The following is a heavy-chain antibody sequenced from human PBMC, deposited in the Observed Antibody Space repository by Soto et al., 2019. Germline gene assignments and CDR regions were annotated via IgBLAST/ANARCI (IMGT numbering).Heavy chain of an antibody. CDR3: AKARAQYYDFWSGYPVDY. CDR2: ISGSGGST. J-gene: IGHJ4*02. Sequence: GGSLRLSCAASGFTFSSYAMSWVRQAPGKGLEWVSAISGSGGSTYYADSVKGRFTISRDNSKNTLYLQMNSLRAEDTAAYYCAKARAQYYDFWSGYPVDYWGQGT. V-gene: IGHV3-23*01. D-gene: IGHD3-3*01. CDR1: GFTFSSYA.